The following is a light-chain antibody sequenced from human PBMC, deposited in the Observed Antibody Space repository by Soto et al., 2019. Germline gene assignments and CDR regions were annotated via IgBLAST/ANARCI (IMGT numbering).Light chain of an antibody. V-gene: IGLV1-51*01. Sequence: QSVLTQPPSMSAAPGQKVTISCSGSSSNIGNNYVSWYQQLPGTAPKLLIYDNNKRPSGIPDRFSGSKSGTSATLGITGLQTGDEADYYCGTWDSSLSAFYVFGTGTKVTVL. CDR1: SSNIGNNY. J-gene: IGLJ1*01. CDR3: GTWDSSLSAFYV. CDR2: DNN.